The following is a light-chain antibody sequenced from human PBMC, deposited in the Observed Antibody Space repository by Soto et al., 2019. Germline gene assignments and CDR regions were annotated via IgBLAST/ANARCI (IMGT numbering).Light chain of an antibody. V-gene: IGKV3-20*01. CDR2: AAS. J-gene: IGKJ1*01. CDR3: QQYGSSRT. CDR1: QSLNTY. Sequence: EIVLTQSPGTLSLFPGERATLSCRASQSLNTYLAWYQQKPGQAPRLLIFAASSRATGVPDRFSGSGSGTNFTLTVSRLEPGDFAMYFCQQYGSSRTFGQGTKVEIK.